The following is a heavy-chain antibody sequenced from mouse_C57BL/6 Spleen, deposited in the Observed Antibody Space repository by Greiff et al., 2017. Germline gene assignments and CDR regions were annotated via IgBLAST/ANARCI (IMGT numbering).Heavy chain of an antibody. J-gene: IGHJ2*01. Sequence: EVKLQESGPVLVKPGASVKMSCKASGYTFTDYYMNWVKQSHGKSLEWIGVINPYNGGTSYNQKFKGKATLTVDKSSSTAYMELNSLTSEDSAVYYCARRDSNYRVYFDYWGQGTTLTVSS. CDR1: GYTFTDYY. D-gene: IGHD2-5*01. CDR2: INPYNGGT. CDR3: ARRDSNYRVYFDY. V-gene: IGHV1-19*01.